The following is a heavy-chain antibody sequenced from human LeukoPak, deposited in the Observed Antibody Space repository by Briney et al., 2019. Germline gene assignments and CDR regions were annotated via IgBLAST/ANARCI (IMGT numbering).Heavy chain of an antibody. CDR2: INPNSGGT. J-gene: IGHJ6*03. V-gene: IGHV1-2*02. Sequence: ASVKVSCKASGYTFTGYYMHWVRQAPGQGLEWMGWINPNSGGTNYAQKFQGRVTMTRDTSISTAYMELSRLRSDDTAVYYCARADCSGGSCYDGYYYYYYYMDVGGKGTTVTVSS. CDR1: GYTFTGYY. CDR3: ARADCSGGSCYDGYYYYYYYMDV. D-gene: IGHD2-15*01.